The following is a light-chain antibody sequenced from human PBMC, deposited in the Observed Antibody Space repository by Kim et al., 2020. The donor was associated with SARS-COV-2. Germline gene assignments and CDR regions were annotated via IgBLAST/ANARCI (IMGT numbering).Light chain of an antibody. CDR2: GNS. V-gene: IGLV1-44*01. CDR3: AAWDTSLNAAPV. Sequence: ELTQPPSASGTPGQSVTISCSGRSSNVGKTYVYWYQQLPGTAPRLLIYGNSQRPSGVPERFSGSKSGTSASLAISGLQTGDEAVYYCAAWDTSLNAAPVFGAGTKVTVL. CDR1: SSNVGKTY. J-gene: IGLJ1*01.